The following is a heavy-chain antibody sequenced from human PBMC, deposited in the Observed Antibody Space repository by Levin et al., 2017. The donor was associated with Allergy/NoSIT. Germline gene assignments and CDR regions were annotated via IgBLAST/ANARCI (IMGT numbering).Heavy chain of an antibody. Sequence: ASVKVSCKASGYTFTSYGISWVRQAPGQGLEWMGWISAYNGNTNYAQKLQGRVTMTTDTSTSTAYMELRSLRSDDTAVYYCARDEQQLGSDWFDPWGQGTLVTVSS. CDR2: ISAYNGNT. J-gene: IGHJ5*02. D-gene: IGHD6-13*01. V-gene: IGHV1-18*01. CDR3: ARDEQQLGSDWFDP. CDR1: GYTFTSYG.